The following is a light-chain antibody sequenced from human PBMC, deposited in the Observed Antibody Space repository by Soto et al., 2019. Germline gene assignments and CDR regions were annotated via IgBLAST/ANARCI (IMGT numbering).Light chain of an antibody. CDR1: QSISSW. Sequence: DIQMTQSPSNLSASVGDRVTITCRASQSISSWLAWCQQKPGKAPKPLIYQASNLESGVPSRFSGSGSGTEFTLTISSLQPDDLATYYSQQYISYPVTFGGGNKVELK. CDR3: QQYISYPVT. J-gene: IGKJ4*01. V-gene: IGKV1-5*03. CDR2: QAS.